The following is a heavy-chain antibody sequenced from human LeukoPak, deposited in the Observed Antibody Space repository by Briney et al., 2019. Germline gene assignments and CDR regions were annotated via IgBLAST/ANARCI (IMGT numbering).Heavy chain of an antibody. CDR3: ARDKIVGATYLDY. CDR1: GFTFSDYW. D-gene: IGHD1-26*01. V-gene: IGHV3-7*01. Sequence: GGSLRLSCVASGFTFSDYWMSWVRQAPGKGPEWVANIRQDGSEKYCVESVKGRFTISRDNAKNSLYLQMNSLRAEDTAVYYCARDKIVGATYLDYWGRGILVTVSS. J-gene: IGHJ4*02. CDR2: IRQDGSEK.